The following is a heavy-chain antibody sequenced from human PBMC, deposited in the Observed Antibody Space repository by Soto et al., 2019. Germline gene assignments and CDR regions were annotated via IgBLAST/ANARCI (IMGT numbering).Heavy chain of an antibody. CDR1: GLTFSSSA. Sequence: EVQILESGGGLVQPGGSLRLSCAASGLTFSSSAMNWVRQAPGKGLEWVSIISDSGGRTDYADSVKGRFTISRYNSKNTLYLQMNSLRAEDTAMYYCAKSLNIPWQNWFDLWGQGTLVTVSS. CDR2: ISDSGGRT. V-gene: IGHV3-23*01. J-gene: IGHJ5*02. CDR3: AKSLNIPWQNWFDL.